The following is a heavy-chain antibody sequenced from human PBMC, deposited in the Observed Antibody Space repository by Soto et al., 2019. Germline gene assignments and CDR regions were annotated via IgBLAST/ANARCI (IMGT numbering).Heavy chain of an antibody. CDR2: VSGSGDST. Sequence: EVQVLESGGGLVQPGGSLRLSCAASGFTFRNYAMSWVRQTPGKGPEWVSSVSGSGDSTYYADSVRGRFTISRDNSRNTLALQMDSLRAEDTAMYYGANHGSGSYYDSWGQGTLVTVSS. V-gene: IGHV3-23*01. CDR1: GFTFRNYA. J-gene: IGHJ4*02. CDR3: ANHGSGSYYDS. D-gene: IGHD1-26*01.